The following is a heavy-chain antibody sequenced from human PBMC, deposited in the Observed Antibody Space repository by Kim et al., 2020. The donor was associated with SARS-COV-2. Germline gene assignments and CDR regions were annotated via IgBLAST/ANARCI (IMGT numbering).Heavy chain of an antibody. V-gene: IGHV3-48*03. CDR3: ARVGDSSGWAYYYGMDV. CDR1: GFTFSSYE. J-gene: IGHJ6*02. D-gene: IGHD6-19*01. CDR2: ISSSGSTI. Sequence: GGSLRLSCAASGFTFSSYEMNWVRQAPGKGLEWVSYISSSGSTIYYADSVKGRFTISRDNAKNSLYLQMNSLRAEDTAVYYCARVGDSSGWAYYYGMDVWGQGTTVTVSS.